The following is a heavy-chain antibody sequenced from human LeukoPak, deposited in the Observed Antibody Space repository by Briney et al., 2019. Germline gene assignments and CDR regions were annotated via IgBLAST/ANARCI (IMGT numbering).Heavy chain of an antibody. J-gene: IGHJ6*02. D-gene: IGHD2-2*02. CDR2: IIPIFGTA. CDR1: GGTFSSYA. Sequence: SVKVSCKASGGTFSSYAISWVRQAPGQGLEWMGGIIPIFGTANYAQKLQGRVTMTTDTSTSTAYMELRSLRSDDTAVYYCARAAIPSLYYYGMDVWGQGTTVTVSS. V-gene: IGHV1-69*05. CDR3: ARAAIPSLYYYGMDV.